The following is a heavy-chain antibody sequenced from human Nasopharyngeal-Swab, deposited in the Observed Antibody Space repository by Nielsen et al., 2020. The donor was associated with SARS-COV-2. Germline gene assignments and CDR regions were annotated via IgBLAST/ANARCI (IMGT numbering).Heavy chain of an antibody. V-gene: IGHV3-21*01. Sequence: GESLKISCAGSGITFSSYTMNWVRQAPGKGLEWLSSIRSSTSYIYYADSVKGRFTISRDNAKNSLYLQMNSLRTEDTAVYYCATSGYSSGWIFWGQGTLVTVSS. D-gene: IGHD6-19*01. CDR3: ATSGYSSGWIF. CDR2: IRSSTSYI. CDR1: GITFSSYT. J-gene: IGHJ4*02.